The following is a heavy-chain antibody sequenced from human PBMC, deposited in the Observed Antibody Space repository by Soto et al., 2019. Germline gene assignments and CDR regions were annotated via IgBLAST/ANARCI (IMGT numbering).Heavy chain of an antibody. V-gene: IGHV3-23*01. D-gene: IGHD4-17*01. CDR1: GFTFSNFA. J-gene: IGHJ3*02. CDR3: VRPTTVTPRRAFDM. Sequence: EVQLLESGGGLVQPGGSLRLSCAASGFTFSNFAMNWVRQAPGKGLEWVSSISGSGSVTNYADSVRGRFTMSRDNSKNTLYLQMNSLRAEDTAVYYCVRPTTVTPRRAFDMWGQGTMVTVSS. CDR2: ISGSGSVT.